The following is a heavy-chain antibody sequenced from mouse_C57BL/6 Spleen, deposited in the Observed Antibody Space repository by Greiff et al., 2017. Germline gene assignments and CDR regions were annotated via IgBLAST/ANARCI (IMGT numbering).Heavy chain of an antibody. CDR2: IYPGGGYT. CDR1: GYTFTNYW. J-gene: IGHJ4*01. D-gene: IGHD1-2*01. CDR3: ATYGRVWYAMDY. V-gene: IGHV1-63*01. Sequence: VKLMESGAELVRPGTSVKMSCKASGYTFTNYWIGWAKQRPGHGLEWIGDIYPGGGYTNYNEKFKGKATLTADKSSSTAYVQFSSLTSEDSAIDYCATYGRVWYAMDYWGQGTSVTVSS.